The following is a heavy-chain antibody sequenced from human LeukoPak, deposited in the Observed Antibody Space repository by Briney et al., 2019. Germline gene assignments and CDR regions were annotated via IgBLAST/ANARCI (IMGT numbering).Heavy chain of an antibody. V-gene: IGHV3-48*01. CDR3: ARDFLEETQ. CDR2: ISNNGGSK. Sequence: GGSLRLSCAPSGFTFSSYNMNWVRQAPGKGLEWVSYISNNGGSKYYADSVKGRFTISRDNAKNSLYLQMNSLRAEDTAVYYCARDFLEETQWGQGTLVTVSS. CDR1: GFTFSSYN. J-gene: IGHJ4*02. D-gene: IGHD2/OR15-2a*01.